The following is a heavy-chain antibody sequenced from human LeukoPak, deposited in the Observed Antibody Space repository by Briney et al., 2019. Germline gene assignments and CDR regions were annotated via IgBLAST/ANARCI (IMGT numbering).Heavy chain of an antibody. Sequence: SETLSLTCTVSGGSFSTYYWSWIRLPQGKGLEWIGYVYYTETTNSNPSLKSRVTISVATSKAQSSLRLSSVPAADTAVYYCARAGANGIEAAGSLRYWGQGTLVTVSS. D-gene: IGHD6-13*01. CDR2: VYYTETT. V-gene: IGHV4-59*01. CDR3: ARAGANGIEAAGSLRY. CDR1: GGSFSTYY. J-gene: IGHJ4*02.